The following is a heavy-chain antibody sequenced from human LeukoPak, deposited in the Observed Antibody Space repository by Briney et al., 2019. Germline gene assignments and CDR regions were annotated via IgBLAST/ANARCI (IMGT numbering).Heavy chain of an antibody. Sequence: GGSLRLSCAASGLTFSSYAMSWVRQAPGKGLEWVSAISGSGGSTYYADSVKGRFTISRDNSKNTLYLQMNSLRAEDTAVYYCARDGARYYYDSSGYTHWGQGTLVTVSS. CDR2: ISGSGGST. CDR3: ARDGARYYYDSSGYTH. J-gene: IGHJ4*02. D-gene: IGHD3-22*01. V-gene: IGHV3-23*01. CDR1: GLTFSSYA.